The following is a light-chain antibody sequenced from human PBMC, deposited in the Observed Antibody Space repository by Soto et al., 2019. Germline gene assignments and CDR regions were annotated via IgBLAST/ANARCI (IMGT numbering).Light chain of an antibody. Sequence: EIVLTQSPSTLSQSPGERATLTCRASQSVSTNYLAWYQQEPGQAPRLLIYGASNRATGIPDRFSGSGSGTDFTLTISRLEPEDFAVYYCQQYGSSGTFGQGTKVDIK. CDR3: QQYGSSGT. J-gene: IGKJ1*01. CDR1: QSVSTNY. V-gene: IGKV3-20*01. CDR2: GAS.